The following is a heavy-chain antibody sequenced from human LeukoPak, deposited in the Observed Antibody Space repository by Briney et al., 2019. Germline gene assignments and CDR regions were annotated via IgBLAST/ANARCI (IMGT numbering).Heavy chain of an antibody. CDR2: IYHSGST. CDR3: ARFGFGSGWYRSWFDP. J-gene: IGHJ5*02. Sequence: PSGTLSLTCAVSGGSISSSNWWRWVRPPPGKGLEWSGEIYHSGSTNYNPSLKGRVTISVDKSKNQFSLKLSSVTAADTAVYYCARFGFGSGWYRSWFDPWGQGTLVTVSS. CDR1: GGSISSSNW. D-gene: IGHD6-19*01. V-gene: IGHV4-4*02.